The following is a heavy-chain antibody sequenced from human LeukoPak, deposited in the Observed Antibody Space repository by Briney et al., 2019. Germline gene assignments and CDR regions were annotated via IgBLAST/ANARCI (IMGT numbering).Heavy chain of an antibody. CDR1: GGSFSGYY. D-gene: IGHD2-2*02. V-gene: IGHV4-59*01. Sequence: SETLSLTCAVYGGSFSGYYWSWIRQPPGKGLEWIGYIHYTGSTNYNPSLKSRVTISVDTPKNQFSLKMRSVTAADTAVYYCASFSLHTVFDSWGQGTLVTVSS. CDR2: IHYTGST. CDR3: ASFSLHTVFDS. J-gene: IGHJ5*01.